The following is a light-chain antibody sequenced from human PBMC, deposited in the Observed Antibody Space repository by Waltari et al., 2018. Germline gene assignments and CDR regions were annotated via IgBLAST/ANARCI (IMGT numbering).Light chain of an antibody. CDR2: AAS. V-gene: IGKV1-39*01. J-gene: IGKJ1*01. CDR3: QQSYSTPPWT. Sequence: DIQMTQSPSSLSASVGDSVTLTCRASQSISSYLNWYQQKPGKAPKLLIYAASSLQSGVPSRFSGSGSGTDFTLTISSLQPEDFATYYCQQSYSTPPWTFGQGTKVEIK. CDR1: QSISSY.